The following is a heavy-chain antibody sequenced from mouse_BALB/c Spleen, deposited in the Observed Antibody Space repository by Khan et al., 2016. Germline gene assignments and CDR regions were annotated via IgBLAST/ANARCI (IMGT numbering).Heavy chain of an antibody. CDR1: GYTFTNYG. V-gene: IGHV9-3*02. J-gene: IGHJ4*01. CDR2: INSNTGEP. CDR3: ARTGDYPYYAMDY. Sequence: QIQLVLSGPELKKPGETVKISCKATGYTFTNYGMNWVKQAPGKGLKWMGWINSNTGEPTYAEEFKGRFAFSLETSASTAYLQINNLKNEDTATYFSARTGDYPYYAMDYWGQGTSVTVSS. D-gene: IGHD2-13*01.